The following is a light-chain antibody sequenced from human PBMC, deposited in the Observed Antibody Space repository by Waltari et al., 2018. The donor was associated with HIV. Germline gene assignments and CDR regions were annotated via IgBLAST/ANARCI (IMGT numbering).Light chain of an antibody. CDR3: QHYYTTPPT. J-gene: IGKJ1*01. CDR1: QSILYRSKNENS. CDR2: WAS. V-gene: IGKV4-1*01. Sequence: DIVMTQSPHSLAVSLGERATNHCKSSQSILYRSKNENSLAWYQQKPVQTTKLLIYWASIRASGVPELFSGSGSGTDFTLTISCLQSEDVTVYFCQHYYTTPPTFGQGTRVEI.